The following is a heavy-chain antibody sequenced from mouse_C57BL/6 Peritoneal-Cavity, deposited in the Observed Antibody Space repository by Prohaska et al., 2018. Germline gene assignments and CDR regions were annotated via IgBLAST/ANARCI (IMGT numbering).Heavy chain of an antibody. Sequence: GFSLTSSAISWVRQPPGKGREWLGVIWTGGGTNYNSALKSRLSISKDNSKSQVFLKMNSLQTDDTARYYCARTYTYAMDYWGQGTSVTVSS. CDR3: ARTYTYAMDY. V-gene: IGHV2-9-1*01. CDR2: IWTGGGT. D-gene: IGHD2-12*01. J-gene: IGHJ4*01. CDR1: GFSLTSSA.